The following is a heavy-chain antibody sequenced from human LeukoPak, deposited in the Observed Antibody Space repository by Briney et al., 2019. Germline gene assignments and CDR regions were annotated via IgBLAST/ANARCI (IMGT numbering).Heavy chain of an antibody. J-gene: IGHJ2*01. V-gene: IGHV4-38-2*02. D-gene: IGHD6-13*01. CDR1: GYSISSGYY. CDR2: IYHRGST. Sequence: PSETLSLTCTVSGYSISSGYYWGWIRQPPGKGLEWIGSIYHRGSTYYNPSLKSRVTISVDTSKNQFSLKLSSVTAADTAVYYCARVSSSWYKDWYFDLWGRGTLVTVSS. CDR3: ARVSSSWYKDWYFDL.